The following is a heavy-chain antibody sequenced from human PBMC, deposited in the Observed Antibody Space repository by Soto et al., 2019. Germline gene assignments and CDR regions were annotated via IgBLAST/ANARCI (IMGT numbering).Heavy chain of an antibody. D-gene: IGHD4-17*01. CDR2: IIPIFGTA. Sequence: QVQLVQSGAEVKKPGSSVKVSCKASVGTFSSYAISWVRQAPGQGLEWMGGIIPIFGTANYAQKFQGRVTITADESTSTAYMELSSLRSEDTAVYYCARDGQGPMTTVTRWFDPWGQGTLVTVSS. CDR3: ARDGQGPMTTVTRWFDP. CDR1: VGTFSSYA. J-gene: IGHJ5*02. V-gene: IGHV1-69*01.